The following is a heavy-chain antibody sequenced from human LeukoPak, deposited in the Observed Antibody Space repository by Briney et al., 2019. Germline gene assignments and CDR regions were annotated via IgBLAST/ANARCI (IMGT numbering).Heavy chain of an antibody. CDR2: IYYSGST. CDR1: GGSISSYY. CDR3: ASEYYYDTSGYYSLAS. D-gene: IGHD3-22*01. Sequence: SETLSLTCTVSGGSISSYYWSWIRQPPGKGLEWIGYIYYSGSTNYNPSLKSRVTISVDTSKNQFSLKLRSVTAADTAVYYCASEYYYDTSGYYSLASWGQGHLVTVSS. V-gene: IGHV4-59*12. J-gene: IGHJ4*02.